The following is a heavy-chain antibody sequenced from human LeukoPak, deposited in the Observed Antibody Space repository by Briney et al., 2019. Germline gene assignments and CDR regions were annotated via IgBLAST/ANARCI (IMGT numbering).Heavy chain of an antibody. J-gene: IGHJ6*02. Sequence: SQTLSLTCTVSGGSISSGDYYWSWIRQPPGKGLEWIGYIYYSGSTYYKPSLKSRVTISVDTSKNQFSLKLSSVTAADTAVYYCARGITIFGVAPRMDVWGQGTTVTVSS. CDR2: IYYSGST. V-gene: IGHV4-30-4*01. D-gene: IGHD3-3*01. CDR1: GGSISSGDYY. CDR3: ARGITIFGVAPRMDV.